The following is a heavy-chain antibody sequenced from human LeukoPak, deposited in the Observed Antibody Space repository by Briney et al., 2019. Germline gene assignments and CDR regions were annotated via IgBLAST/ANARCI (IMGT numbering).Heavy chain of an antibody. J-gene: IGHJ4*02. D-gene: IGHD5-12*01. CDR3: ARVGYSGYDL. V-gene: IGHV3-30*02. Sequence: GGSLRLSCAASGFTFSTYGMHWVRQAPGKGLEWVAFIRYDGSNKYYADSVKGRFTISRDNAKNSLYLQMNSLRAEDTAVYYCARVGYSGYDLWGQGTLVTVSS. CDR2: IRYDGSNK. CDR1: GFTFSTYG.